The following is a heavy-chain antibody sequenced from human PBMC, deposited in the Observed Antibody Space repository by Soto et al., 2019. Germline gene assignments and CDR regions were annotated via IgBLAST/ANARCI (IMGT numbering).Heavy chain of an antibody. CDR3: ARGGAVIGAFDF. CDR2: IGSAGDT. J-gene: IGHJ3*01. CDR1: GFTFSNYD. D-gene: IGHD2-21*01. V-gene: IGHV3-13*01. Sequence: ESGGGLVQPGGSLRLSCAASGFTFSNYDLHWVRQATGKGLEWVSGIGSAGDTYYADSVKGRFTISRENAKNSLSLQMNSLRAGDTAVYYCARGGAVIGAFDFWGQGTMVTVSS.